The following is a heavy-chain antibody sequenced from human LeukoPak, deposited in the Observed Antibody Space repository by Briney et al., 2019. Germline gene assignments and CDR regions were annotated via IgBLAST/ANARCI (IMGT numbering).Heavy chain of an antibody. CDR1: GYTFTSTG. V-gene: IGHV1-18*01. D-gene: IGHD3-22*01. J-gene: IGHJ4*02. CDR2: TIANNGNT. CDR3: AREGTMIPSEY. Sequence: ASVKVSCKDSGYTFTSTGISWVRQAPGQGLERMGRTIANNGNTNYAQKLQGSVTITTDTSTSTAYMELRSLRSDDTAVYYCAREGTMIPSEYWGQGTLVSVSS.